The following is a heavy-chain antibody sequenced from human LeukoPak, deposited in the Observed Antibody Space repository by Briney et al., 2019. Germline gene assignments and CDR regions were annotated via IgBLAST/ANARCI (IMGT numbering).Heavy chain of an antibody. J-gene: IGHJ4*02. D-gene: IGHD3-10*01. CDR3: ARDSPMVVPFDY. CDR2: VFYTGST. Sequence: SETLPLTCTVSGASINDNNYYWGWIRQPPGKGLEWIGSVFYTGSTYYNPSLKSRVTIPIDTSKNQFSLDLTFVTAADTAVYYCARDSPMVVPFDYWGQGALVTVSS. V-gene: IGHV4-39*07. CDR1: GASINDNNYY.